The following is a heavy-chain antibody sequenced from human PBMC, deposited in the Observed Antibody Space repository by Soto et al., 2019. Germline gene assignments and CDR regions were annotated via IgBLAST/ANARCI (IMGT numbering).Heavy chain of an antibody. CDR1: GFTFSSFW. V-gene: IGHV3-7*01. J-gene: IGHJ4*02. CDR2: INPDGSEK. CDR3: SRSLNS. Sequence: GGSLRLSCAASGFTFSSFWMDWVRQAPGKGLEWVANINPDGSEKHYVDSVKGRFTISRDNVRNSLYLQMSSLTAEDSALYYCSRSLNSWGQGTRVTVS.